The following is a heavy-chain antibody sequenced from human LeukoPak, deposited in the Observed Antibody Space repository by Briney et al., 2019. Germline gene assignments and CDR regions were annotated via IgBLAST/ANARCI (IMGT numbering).Heavy chain of an antibody. Sequence: GGSLRLSCAASGLTFSSYSMNWVRQAPGKGLGWVSSISSSSSYIYYADSVKGRFTISRDNAKNSLYLQMNSLRAEDTAVYYCARDMVVNAIRTWYFDLWGRGTLVTVSS. CDR1: GLTFSSYS. CDR3: ARDMVVNAIRTWYFDL. V-gene: IGHV3-21*01. CDR2: ISSSSSYI. D-gene: IGHD2-21*01. J-gene: IGHJ2*01.